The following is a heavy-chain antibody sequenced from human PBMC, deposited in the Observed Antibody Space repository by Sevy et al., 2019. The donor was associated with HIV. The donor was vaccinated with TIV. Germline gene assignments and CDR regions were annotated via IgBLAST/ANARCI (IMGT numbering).Heavy chain of an antibody. CDR2: ISGSGGST. CDR3: AKDRGSTVTLFDY. D-gene: IGHD4-4*01. Sequence: GGSLRLSCAASGFTFSSYAMSWVRQAPGKALEWVSAISGSGGSTYYADSVKGRFTISRDNSKNTLYLQMNSLRAEDTAVYYCAKDRGSTVTLFDYWGQGTLVTVSS. J-gene: IGHJ4*02. CDR1: GFTFSSYA. V-gene: IGHV3-23*01.